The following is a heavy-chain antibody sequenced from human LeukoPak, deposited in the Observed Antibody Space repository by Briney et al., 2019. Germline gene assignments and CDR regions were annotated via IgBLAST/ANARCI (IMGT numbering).Heavy chain of an antibody. CDR2: IYPGDSDT. J-gene: IGHJ6*02. Sequence: GEALQISCQGSGYCFTSYWIGWGRRMAGKGLEWMGTIYPGDSDTRYSPSFQGQVTISADKSISTAYLQWSSLKASDTAMYYCARRTTTSGDVWGQGTTATVSS. CDR1: GYCFTSYW. D-gene: IGHD2-2*01. V-gene: IGHV5-51*01. CDR3: ARRTTTSGDV.